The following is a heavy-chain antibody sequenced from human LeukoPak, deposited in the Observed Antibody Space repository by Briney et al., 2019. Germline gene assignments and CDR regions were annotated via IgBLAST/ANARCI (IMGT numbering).Heavy chain of an antibody. CDR2: IRSKANSYET. J-gene: IGHJ4*02. Sequence: GGSLRLSCAASGFTFSGSSMSWVRQASGKGLEWVGGIRSKANSYETAYAASVKGSYTNSRDDSKNTTYLQMNSLKSEDTAVYYCTSQAYSGSYCYWGQGTLVTGSS. CDR3: TSQAYSGSYCY. D-gene: IGHD1-26*01. V-gene: IGHV3-73*01. CDR1: GFTFSGSS.